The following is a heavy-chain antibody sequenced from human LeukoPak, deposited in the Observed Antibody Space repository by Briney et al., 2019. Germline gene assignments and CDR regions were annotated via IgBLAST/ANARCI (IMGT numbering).Heavy chain of an antibody. Sequence: KASGTLSLTCTVSGGSMSSSSYYWGWIRQPPGKGLEWIGSIYYSGTTYYNPSLRSRVTISIDTSKKQFSLKLTSVTAADTAVYYCARRPAGVPTEPNWFDPWGQGTLVTVSS. CDR3: ARRPAGVPTEPNWFDP. CDR2: IYYSGTT. V-gene: IGHV4-39*01. CDR1: GGSMSSSSYY. J-gene: IGHJ5*02. D-gene: IGHD2-2*01.